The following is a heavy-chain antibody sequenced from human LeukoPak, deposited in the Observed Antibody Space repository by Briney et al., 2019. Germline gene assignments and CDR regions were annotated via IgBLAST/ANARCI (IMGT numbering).Heavy chain of an antibody. V-gene: IGHV4-59*01. CDR3: ARDRYDDYFDY. Sequence: PSETLSLTCTVSGGSISSYYWSWIRQPPGKGLEWIGYIYYSGSTNYNPSLKSRVTISVDTSKNQFSLKLSSVTAADTAVYYCARDRYDDYFDYWGQGTLVTVSS. CDR1: GGSISSYY. D-gene: IGHD3-3*01. J-gene: IGHJ4*02. CDR2: IYYSGST.